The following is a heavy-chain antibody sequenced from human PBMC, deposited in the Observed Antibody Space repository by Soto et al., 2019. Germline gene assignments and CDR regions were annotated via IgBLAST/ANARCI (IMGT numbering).Heavy chain of an antibody. J-gene: IGHJ4*02. D-gene: IGHD3-3*01. Sequence: QVQLVESGGGVVQPGRSLRLSCAASGFTFSSYGMHWVRQAPGKGLEWVAVISYDGSNKYYADSVKGRFTISRDNSKNTLYLQMHSLRAEDTAVYYCAKLRYLSMDYDFWSGYYDYWGQGTLVTVSS. CDR3: AKLRYLSMDYDFWSGYYDY. CDR2: ISYDGSNK. V-gene: IGHV3-30*18. CDR1: GFTFSSYG.